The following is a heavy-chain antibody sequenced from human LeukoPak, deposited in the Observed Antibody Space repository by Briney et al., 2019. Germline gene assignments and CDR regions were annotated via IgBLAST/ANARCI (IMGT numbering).Heavy chain of an antibody. CDR1: GFTFSNAW. D-gene: IGHD3-22*01. CDR3: TTAVTRRYYDSSGSPGDY. V-gene: IGHV3-15*01. Sequence: GGSLRLSCAASGFTFSNAWMSWVRQAPGKGLEWVGRIKGKTDGGTTDYAAPVKGRFTISRDDSKNTLYLQINSLKTEDTAVYYCTTAVTRRYYDSSGSPGDYWGQGTLVTVSS. J-gene: IGHJ4*02. CDR2: IKGKTDGGTT.